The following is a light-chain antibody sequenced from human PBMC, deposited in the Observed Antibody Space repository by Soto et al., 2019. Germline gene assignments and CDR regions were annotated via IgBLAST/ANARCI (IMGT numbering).Light chain of an antibody. CDR1: QRVSSN. Sequence: VMTQSPSNLSVSQLSRATPSCTGSQRVSSNLAWYQQKPGQAPRLLIYGASTRATGVPARFSGSGSGTEFTLTISDLQSKDFAVYYCQQYNHWPPVFTFGPGTKVDIK. CDR3: QQYNHWPPVFT. V-gene: IGKV3-15*01. CDR2: GAS. J-gene: IGKJ3*01.